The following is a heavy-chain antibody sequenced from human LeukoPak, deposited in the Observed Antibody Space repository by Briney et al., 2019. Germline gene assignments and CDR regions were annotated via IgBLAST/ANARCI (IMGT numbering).Heavy chain of an antibody. J-gene: IGHJ6*02. D-gene: IGHD6-19*01. CDR3: AKARYSSQYYYGMDV. CDR1: GFTFNSYA. CDR2: ISGSGGST. V-gene: IGHV3-23*01. Sequence: GGSLRLSCAASGFTFNSYAMSWVRQAQGKGLEWVSAISGSGGSTYYADSVKGRFTISRDNSKNTLYLQMNSLRAEDTAVYYCAKARYSSQYYYGMDVWGQGTTVTVSS.